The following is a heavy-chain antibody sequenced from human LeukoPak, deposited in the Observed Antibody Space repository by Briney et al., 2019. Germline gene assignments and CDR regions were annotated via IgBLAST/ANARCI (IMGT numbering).Heavy chain of an antibody. V-gene: IGHV4-4*07. CDR2: IYTSGST. D-gene: IGHD3-3*01. J-gene: IGHJ5*02. Sequence: QSSETLSLTCTVSGGSISSYYWSWIRQPAGKGLEWIGRIYTSGSTNYNPSLKSRVTMSVDTSKNQFSLKLSSVTAADTAVYYCARELRFLEWLDNEDWFDPWGQGTLVTVSS. CDR1: GGSISSYY. CDR3: ARELRFLEWLDNEDWFDP.